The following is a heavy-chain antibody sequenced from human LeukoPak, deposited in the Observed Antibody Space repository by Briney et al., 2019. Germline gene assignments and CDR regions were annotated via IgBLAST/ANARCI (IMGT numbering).Heavy chain of an antibody. CDR1: GGSINSGGYY. V-gene: IGHV4-31*03. J-gene: IGHJ4*02. CDR2: IYYSGST. CDR3: ARDHDGAFDY. Sequence: SETLSLTCTVSGGSINSGGYYWSWIRQHPGKGLEWIGYIYYSGSTYYNPSLKSRITVSVDTSKNQFSPKLSSVTAADTAVYYCARDHDGAFDYWGQGILVTVSS. D-gene: IGHD3-16*01.